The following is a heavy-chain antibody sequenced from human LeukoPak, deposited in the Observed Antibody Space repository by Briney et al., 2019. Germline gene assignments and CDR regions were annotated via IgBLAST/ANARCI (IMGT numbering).Heavy chain of an antibody. V-gene: IGHV4-31*03. D-gene: IGHD3-10*01. J-gene: IGHJ4*02. CDR1: GGSISSGGYY. CDR2: IYYSGST. Sequence: SQTLSLTCTVSGGSISSGGYYWSWIRQHPGKGLEWIGYIYYSGSTYYNPSLKSRVTISVDTSKNQFSLKLSSVTAADTAVYYCASNYYGSGSLDYWGQGNLVTVSS. CDR3: ASNYYGSGSLDY.